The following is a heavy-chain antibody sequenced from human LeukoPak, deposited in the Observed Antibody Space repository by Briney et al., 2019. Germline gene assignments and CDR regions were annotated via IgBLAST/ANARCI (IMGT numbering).Heavy chain of an antibody. CDR3: ASLSSGWTYYFDY. CDR1: GGSISSHY. CDR2: IYYSGST. D-gene: IGHD6-19*01. V-gene: IGHV4-59*11. Sequence: SETLSLTCTVSGGSISSHYWSWIRQPPGKGLEWIGYIYYSGSTNYNPSLKSRVTISVGTSKNQFSLKLSSVTAADTAVYYCASLSSGWTYYFDYWGQGTLVTVSS. J-gene: IGHJ4*02.